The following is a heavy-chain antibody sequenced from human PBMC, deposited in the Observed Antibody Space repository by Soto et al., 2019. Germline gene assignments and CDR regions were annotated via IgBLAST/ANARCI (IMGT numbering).Heavy chain of an antibody. CDR1: GFMVSIYW. Sequence: GGSLTLSWAASGFMVSIYWMHWVRQAPGKVLVWVSRINSDGSSANYADSVKGRFTISRDNAKNTLDLQMDSLRAEDTAVYYCERALLVGALNWFDSWGQGTLVPVSS. V-gene: IGHV3-74*01. D-gene: IGHD1-26*01. CDR3: ERALLVGALNWFDS. CDR2: INSDGSSA. J-gene: IGHJ5*01.